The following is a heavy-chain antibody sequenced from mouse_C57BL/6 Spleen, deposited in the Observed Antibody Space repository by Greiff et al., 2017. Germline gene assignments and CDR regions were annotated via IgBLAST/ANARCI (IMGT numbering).Heavy chain of an antibody. J-gene: IGHJ2*01. D-gene: IGHD1-1*01. CDR2: IYPGDGDT. CDR1: GYAFSSYW. CDR3: ARRDDGSSYVDY. V-gene: IGHV1-80*01. Sequence: QVQLQQSGAELVKPGASVKISCKASGYAFSSYWMNWVKQRPGKGLEWIGQIYPGDGDTNYNGKFKGKATLTADKSSSTAYMQLSSLTSEDSAVYFCARRDDGSSYVDYWGQGTTLTVSS.